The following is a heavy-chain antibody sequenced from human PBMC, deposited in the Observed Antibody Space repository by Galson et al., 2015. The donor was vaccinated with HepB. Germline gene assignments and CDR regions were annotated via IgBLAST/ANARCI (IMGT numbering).Heavy chain of an antibody. CDR1: GASISTYY. CDR2: IYKNGDT. V-gene: IGHV4-4*07. J-gene: IGHJ4*02. CDR3: ARDQTRRGGYSDCFFDS. Sequence: SETLSLTCTVSGASISTYYWTWIRQSAGKGLEWIGRIYKNGDTNYNPSLKSRVTMSMDTSKSQVSLTLTSVTAADTAVYYCARDQTRRGGYSDCFFDSWGQGILVTVSS. D-gene: IGHD1-26*01.